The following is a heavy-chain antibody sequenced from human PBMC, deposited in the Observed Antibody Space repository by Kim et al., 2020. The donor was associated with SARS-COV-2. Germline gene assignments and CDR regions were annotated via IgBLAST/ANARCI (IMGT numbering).Heavy chain of an antibody. CDR3: ARDSDSSGWYGEDTFDI. Sequence: GGSLRLSCAASGFTFSSYEMNWVRQAPGKGLEWVSYISSRDTTTYYADSVKGRFTISRDNAKNSLYLQMNSLRAEDTAIYYCARDSDSSGWYGEDTFDIWGQGTMVTVSS. CDR2: ISSRDTTT. CDR1: GFTFSSYE. J-gene: IGHJ3*02. D-gene: IGHD6-19*01. V-gene: IGHV3-48*03.